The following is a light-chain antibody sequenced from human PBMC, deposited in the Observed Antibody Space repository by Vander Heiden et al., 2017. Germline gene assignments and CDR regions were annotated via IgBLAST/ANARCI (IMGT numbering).Light chain of an antibody. CDR2: GTS. J-gene: IGKJ5*01. Sequence: DIPLTQSPSFLSASVQDTFTTTCRSSHAITSSVAWYQRKPGNPPKLLISGTSNLHCGVPSRFSGSGSGSEFTLTVTSLQPDDFASYYCQQLNTYPITFGQGTQLQI. CDR1: HAITSS. CDR3: QQLNTYPIT. V-gene: IGKV1-9*01.